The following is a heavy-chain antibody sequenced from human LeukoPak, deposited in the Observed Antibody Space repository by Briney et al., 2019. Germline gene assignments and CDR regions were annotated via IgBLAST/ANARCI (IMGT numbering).Heavy chain of an antibody. CDR2: IYYSGST. CDR1: GGSISSYY. J-gene: IGHJ6*02. Sequence: PSETLSLTCTVSGGSISSYYWSWIRQPPGKGLEWIGYIYYSGSTNYNPSLKSRVTTSVDTSKNQFSLKLSSVTAADTAVYYCAREFVDTAMGASYSYYYYGMDVWGQGTTDTVSS. V-gene: IGHV4-59*01. D-gene: IGHD5-18*01. CDR3: AREFVDTAMGASYSYYYYGMDV.